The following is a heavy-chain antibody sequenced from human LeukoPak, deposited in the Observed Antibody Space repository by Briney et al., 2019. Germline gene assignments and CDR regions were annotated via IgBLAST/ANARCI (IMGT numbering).Heavy chain of an antibody. D-gene: IGHD5-12*01. CDR1: GFTLSPYG. J-gene: IGHJ4*02. CDR3: ARNRRRGGYDPFDH. Sequence: GGSLGLSCTASGFTLSPYGMNWVRQAPGKGLEWISYISSTATTIYYADSVKGRFTIFKDNAKNSLYLQMNSLRDEDTAIYYCARNRRRGGYDPFDHWGQGTLVTVSS. CDR2: ISSTATTI. V-gene: IGHV3-48*02.